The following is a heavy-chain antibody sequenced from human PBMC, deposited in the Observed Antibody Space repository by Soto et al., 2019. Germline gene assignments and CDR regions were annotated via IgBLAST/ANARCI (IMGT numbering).Heavy chain of an antibody. CDR2: ISGSGGST. J-gene: IGHJ6*02. CDR1: GFTFSSYA. CDR3: AKATIFGVFPPIRCSYSGTDV. D-gene: IGHD3-3*01. V-gene: IGHV3-23*01. Sequence: GGSLRLSCAASGFTFSSYAMSWVRQAPGKGLEWVSAISGSGGSTYYADSVKGRFTISRDNSKNTLYLQMNSLRAEDTAVYYCAKATIFGVFPPIRCSYSGTDVWGQGTTVTVSS.